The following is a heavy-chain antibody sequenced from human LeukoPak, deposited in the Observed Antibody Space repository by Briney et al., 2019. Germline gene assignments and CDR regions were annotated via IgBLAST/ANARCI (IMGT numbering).Heavy chain of an antibody. J-gene: IGHJ6*04. CDR2: IYYSRRT. CDR1: GGSITSYY. D-gene: IGHD5-24*01. CDR3: ARHGVATMKRVDV. V-gene: IGHV4-59*08. Sequence: SETLSLTCIVSGGSITSYYRSWIRQPPGKGLEWVGYIYYSRRTNYIPCLKSRDTMSVDTSKDQVSLNLSSVIAAGTAVYYCARHGVATMKRVDVWGKGTTVTVSS.